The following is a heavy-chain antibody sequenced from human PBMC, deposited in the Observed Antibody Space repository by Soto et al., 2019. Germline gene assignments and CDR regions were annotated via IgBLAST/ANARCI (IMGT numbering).Heavy chain of an antibody. CDR1: GYTFTGYY. Sequence: ASVKVSCKASGYTFTGYYMHWVGQAPGQGLEWMGWINPNSGGTNYAQKFQGRVTMTRDTSISTAYMELSRLRSDDTAVYYCARGQTGTHYGMDVWGQGAKVNVXS. V-gene: IGHV1-2*02. CDR3: ARGQTGTHYGMDV. D-gene: IGHD1-7*01. CDR2: INPNSGGT. J-gene: IGHJ6*02.